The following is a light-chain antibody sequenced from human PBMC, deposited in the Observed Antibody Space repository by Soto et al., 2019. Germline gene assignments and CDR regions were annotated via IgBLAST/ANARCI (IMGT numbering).Light chain of an antibody. CDR1: SSDVGVYNY. CDR3: SSYTRSSTLWV. CDR2: EVT. V-gene: IGLV2-14*01. Sequence: QSVLTQPASVSGSPGQSITISCTGTSSDVGVYNYVSWYQQLPGKAPKLMIYEVTNRPSGVSNRFSGSKSGNTASLTISGLQAEDEANYYCSSYTRSSTLWVFGGGTKVTVL. J-gene: IGLJ3*02.